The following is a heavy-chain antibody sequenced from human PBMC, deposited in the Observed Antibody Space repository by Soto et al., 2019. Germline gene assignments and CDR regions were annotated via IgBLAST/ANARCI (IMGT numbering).Heavy chain of an antibody. Sequence: QVYLQQSGPGLVKPSVTLSLTCAVSGDSISSTHCWTWVRQTPGKGLEWIGEVYHSGSTSYNQSLKSRVTISVDKSNNQFSLKLTSVTAADTAVYYCATLPPRIVVTVLPIPTWGQGTLVSVSS. CDR1: GDSISSTHC. CDR3: ATLPPRIVVTVLPIPT. D-gene: IGHD2-2*02. V-gene: IGHV4-4*02. J-gene: IGHJ5*02. CDR2: VYHSGST.